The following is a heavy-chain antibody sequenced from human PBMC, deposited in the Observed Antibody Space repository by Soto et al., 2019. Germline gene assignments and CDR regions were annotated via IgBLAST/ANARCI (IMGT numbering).Heavy chain of an antibody. CDR3: ARWGNYSIEYYYYYGMDV. CDR2: MNPNGGNT. CDR1: GYTFTSYD. V-gene: IGHV1-8*01. Sequence: ASVKVSCKASGYTFTSYDINWVRQATGQGLEWMGWMNPNGGNTGYAQKFQGRVTMTRNTSISTAYMELSSLRSEDTAVYYCARWGNYSIEYYYYYGMDVWGQGTRVTFSS. J-gene: IGHJ6*02. D-gene: IGHD4-4*01.